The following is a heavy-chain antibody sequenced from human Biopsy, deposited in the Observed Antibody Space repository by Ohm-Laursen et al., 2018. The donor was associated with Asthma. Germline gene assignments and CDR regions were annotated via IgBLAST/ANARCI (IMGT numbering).Heavy chain of an antibody. CDR2: ISNNGGRT. CDR3: ARDTRPNWFDP. Sequence: SLRLSCAASGFTFSSYDMHWVRQAPGKGLEYVSGISNNGGRTNYGDSVKGRFTISRDNSKSTLYLQMNSLRAEDTAVYYCARDTRPNWFDPWGQGTLVTVSS. CDR1: GFTFSSYD. D-gene: IGHD3-3*01. J-gene: IGHJ5*02. V-gene: IGHV3-64*04.